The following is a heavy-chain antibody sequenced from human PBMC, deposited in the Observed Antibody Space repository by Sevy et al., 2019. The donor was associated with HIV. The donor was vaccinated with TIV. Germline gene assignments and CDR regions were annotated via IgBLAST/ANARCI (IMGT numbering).Heavy chain of an antibody. Sequence: SETLSLTCTVSGGSISSSSYYWGWIRQPPGKGLEWIGSIYYSGSTYYNPSLKSRVTISVDTSKSQVSLKLSSVTAADTAVYYCARQSWGLLFLWFDPWGQGTLVTVSS. CDR3: ARQSWGLLFLWFDP. CDR2: IYYSGST. D-gene: IGHD3-10*01. J-gene: IGHJ5*02. CDR1: GGSISSSSYY. V-gene: IGHV4-39*01.